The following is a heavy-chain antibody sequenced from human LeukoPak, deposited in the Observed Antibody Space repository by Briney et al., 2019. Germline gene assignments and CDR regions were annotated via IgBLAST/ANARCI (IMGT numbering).Heavy chain of an antibody. V-gene: IGHV1-2*02. J-gene: IGHJ4*02. CDR3: VTVYSSGDY. D-gene: IGHD4-11*01. Sequence: ASVKVSCKASGYTFTDYHMHWVRQAPGQGLEWMGWINPNSGGTNYAQKFQGRVSITRDTSTSTAYMELSRLRSDDTAVHYCVTVYSSGDYWGQGTLVTVSS. CDR1: GYTFTDYH. CDR2: INPNSGGT.